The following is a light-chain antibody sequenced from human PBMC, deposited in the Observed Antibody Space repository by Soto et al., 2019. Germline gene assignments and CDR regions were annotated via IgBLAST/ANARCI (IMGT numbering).Light chain of an antibody. CDR3: CSYAGSPSFRRV. CDR1: TGDVASYNL. CDR2: DVS. V-gene: IGLV2-23*02. J-gene: IGLJ1*01. Sequence: QSALTQPASVSGSPGQSITISCTGTTGDVASYNLVSWYQQRPGETRRLFIYDVSKRPSGISDRFSASKSGRTASLTISGLQAEDEADYHCCSYAGSPSFRRVFGTGTKLTVL.